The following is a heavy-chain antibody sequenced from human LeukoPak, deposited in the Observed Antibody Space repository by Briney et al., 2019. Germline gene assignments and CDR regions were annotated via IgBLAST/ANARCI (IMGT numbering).Heavy chain of an antibody. V-gene: IGHV1-2*02. Sequence: ASVKVSCKASGYTFTGYYMHWVRQAPEQGIEWMGWINPNSGDTIYAQKFQGRVTMTRDTSISAAYMELSRLRSDDTAVYYCAGVRPGRGMDVWGQGTTVTVSS. D-gene: IGHD6-6*01. CDR3: AGVRPGRGMDV. J-gene: IGHJ6*02. CDR1: GYTFTGYY. CDR2: INPNSGDT.